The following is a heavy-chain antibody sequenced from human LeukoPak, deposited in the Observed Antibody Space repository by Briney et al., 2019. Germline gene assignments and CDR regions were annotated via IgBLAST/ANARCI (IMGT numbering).Heavy chain of an antibody. D-gene: IGHD1-26*01. V-gene: IGHV4-59*01. J-gene: IGHJ4*02. CDR1: GVSISSYY. Sequence: SETLSLTCTVSGVSISSYYWSWIRQPPGKGLEWIGYINYSGSTNYNPSLKSRVTISVDTSKNQFSLKLSSVTAADTAVYYCARVSVGAMINFDYWGQGTLVTVSS. CDR2: INYSGST. CDR3: ARVSVGAMINFDY.